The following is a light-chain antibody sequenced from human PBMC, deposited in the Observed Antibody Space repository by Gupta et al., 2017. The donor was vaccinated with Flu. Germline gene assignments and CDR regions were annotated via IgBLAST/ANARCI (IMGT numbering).Light chain of an antibody. J-gene: IGKJ1*01. CDR3: QQSYSTPPT. Sequence: PSSLSASVGDRVTITCRASKSSSSYLNWYQQKPGKAPKLLIYAASSLQSGVPSRFSGSGSGTDFTLTISSLQPEDFATYYCQQSYSTPPTFGQGTKVEIK. CDR2: AAS. CDR1: KSSSSY. V-gene: IGKV1-39*01.